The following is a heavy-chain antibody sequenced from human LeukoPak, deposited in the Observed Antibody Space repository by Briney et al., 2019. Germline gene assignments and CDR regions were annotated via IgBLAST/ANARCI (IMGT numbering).Heavy chain of an antibody. CDR2: INHSGSI. D-gene: IGHD2-2*03. Sequence: SETLSLTCAVYGGSFSGYYWSWIRQPPGKGLEWIGEINHSGSINYNPSLKSRVTISVDTSKNQFSLKLSSVTAADTAVYYCARGGYCSSTSCHNWFDPWGQGTLVTVSS. CDR3: ARGGYCSSTSCHNWFDP. V-gene: IGHV4-34*01. J-gene: IGHJ5*02. CDR1: GGSFSGYY.